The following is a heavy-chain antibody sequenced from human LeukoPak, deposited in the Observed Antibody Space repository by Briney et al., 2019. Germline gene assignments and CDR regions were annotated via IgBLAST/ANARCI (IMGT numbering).Heavy chain of an antibody. CDR1: GGTFSSYA. CDR2: IIPIFGTA. V-gene: IGHV1-69*13. J-gene: IGHJ4*02. CDR3: ARGSQPWYSGSYTPTFFDY. Sequence: SVKVSCKASGGTFSSYAISWVRQAPGQGLEWMGGIIPIFGTANYAQKFQGRVTITADESTSTAYMELSSLRSEDTAVYYCARGSQPWYSGSYTPTFFDYWGQGTLVTVSS. D-gene: IGHD1-26*01.